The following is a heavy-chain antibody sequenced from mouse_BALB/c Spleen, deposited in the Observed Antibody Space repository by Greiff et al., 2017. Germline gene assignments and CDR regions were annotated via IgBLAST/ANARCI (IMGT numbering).Heavy chain of an antibody. V-gene: IGHV5-6-2*01. CDR1: GFTFSSYY. Sequence: DVMLVESGGGLVKLGGSLKLSCAASGFTFSSYYMSWVRQTPEKRLELVAAINSNGGSTYYPDTVKGRFTISRDNAKNTLYLQMSSLKSEDTAMYYCARHAWDVDAMDYWGQGTSVTVSS. CDR3: ARHAWDVDAMDY. D-gene: IGHD4-1*01. CDR2: INSNGGST. J-gene: IGHJ4*01.